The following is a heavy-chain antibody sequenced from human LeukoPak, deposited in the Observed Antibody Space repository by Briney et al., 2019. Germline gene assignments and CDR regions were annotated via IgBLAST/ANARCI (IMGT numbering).Heavy chain of an antibody. CDR3: ARVTGGCSGGSCYRKYYYYMDV. Sequence: KASETLSLTCTVSGGSISSSSYCWGWIRQPPGKGLEWIGSIYYSGSTYYNPSLKSRVTISVDTSKNQFSLKLSSVTAADTAVYYCARVTGGCSGGSCYRKYYYYMDVWGKGTTVTVSS. J-gene: IGHJ6*03. V-gene: IGHV4-39*07. CDR2: IYYSGST. CDR1: GGSISSSSYC. D-gene: IGHD2-15*01.